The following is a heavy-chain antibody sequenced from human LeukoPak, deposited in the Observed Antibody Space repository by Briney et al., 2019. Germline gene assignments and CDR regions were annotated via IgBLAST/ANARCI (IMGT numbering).Heavy chain of an antibody. Sequence: PGRSLRLSCAASGFTFSSYAKSWVRQAPGKGLEWVSAISGSGGSTYYADSVKGRFTISRDNSKNTLYLQMNSLRAEDTAVYYCAKLGGYDFWSGYYYYYMDVWGKGTTVTVSS. CDR1: GFTFSSYA. CDR3: AKLGGYDFWSGYYYYYMDV. CDR2: ISGSGGST. V-gene: IGHV3-23*01. D-gene: IGHD3-3*01. J-gene: IGHJ6*03.